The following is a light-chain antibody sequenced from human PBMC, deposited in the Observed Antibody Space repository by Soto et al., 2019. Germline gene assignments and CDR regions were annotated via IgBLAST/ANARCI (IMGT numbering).Light chain of an antibody. CDR2: DAS. CDR1: QSVSSY. V-gene: IGKV3-11*01. Sequence: EIVLTQSPATLFLSPGERATLSCRASQSVSSYLAWYQQKPGQAPRLLIYDASNRATGIPARFSGSGSGADFTLTISSLEPEDFAVYYCQLRSNWPPYTFGQGTKLEIK. CDR3: QLRSNWPPYT. J-gene: IGKJ2*01.